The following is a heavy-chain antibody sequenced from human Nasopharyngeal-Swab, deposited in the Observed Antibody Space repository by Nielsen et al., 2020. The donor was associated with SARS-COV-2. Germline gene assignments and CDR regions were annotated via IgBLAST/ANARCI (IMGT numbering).Heavy chain of an antibody. J-gene: IGHJ4*02. CDR2: IYYSGST. D-gene: IGHD6-13*01. CDR1: GGSISSYY. Sequence: SETLSLTCTVSGGSISSYYWSWIRQPPGKGLEWIGYIYYSGSTNYNPSLKSRVTISVGTSKNQFSLKLSSVTAADTAVYYCARGLTAAAGTLYYWGQGTLVTVSS. CDR3: ARGLTAAAGTLYY. V-gene: IGHV4-59*13.